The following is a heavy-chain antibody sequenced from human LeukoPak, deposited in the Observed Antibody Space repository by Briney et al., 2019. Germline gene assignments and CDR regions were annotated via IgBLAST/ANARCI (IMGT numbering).Heavy chain of an antibody. CDR1: GFTFRSYS. V-gene: IGHV3-21*01. D-gene: IGHD1-20*01. Sequence: GGSLRLSCAASGFTFRSYSMNWVRQAPGKGLEWVSSISDSSTYIYYGDSVKGRFTISRDNAKNSLYLQMNSLRAEDTAIYYCARDEVSGSTDYWGRGTLVTVSS. J-gene: IGHJ4*02. CDR3: ARDEVSGSTDY. CDR2: ISDSSTYI.